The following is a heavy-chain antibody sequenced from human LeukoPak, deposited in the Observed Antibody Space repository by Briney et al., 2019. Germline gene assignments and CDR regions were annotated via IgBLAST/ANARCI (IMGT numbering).Heavy chain of an antibody. V-gene: IGHV4-39*01. D-gene: IGHD2-15*01. CDR1: GGSISSSSHF. CDR3: ARHENIVVVVAATGFDN. CDR2: IYYSGNT. J-gene: IGHJ4*02. Sequence: SETLSLTCTVSGGSISSSSHFWSWLRQPPGKGLERIGSIYYSGNTYYNSSLKSRVTISVDTSKNQFSLKLSSVTAADTAVYYCARHENIVVVVAATGFDNWGQGTLVTVSS.